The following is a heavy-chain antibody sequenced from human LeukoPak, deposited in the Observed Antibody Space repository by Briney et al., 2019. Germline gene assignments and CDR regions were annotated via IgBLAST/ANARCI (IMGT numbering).Heavy chain of an antibody. V-gene: IGHV3-23*01. CDR2: ISGSGGGNT. CDR3: AKVLHIVATNLIDY. D-gene: IGHD5-12*01. Sequence: GGSLRLSCAASGFTFSSYAMSWVRQSPGKGLEWVSAISGSGGGNTYFADSVKGRFTIARDDSKNTLYLLLNSLRNEDTAVYYCAKVLHIVATNLIDYWGQGTLVTVSS. CDR1: GFTFSSYA. J-gene: IGHJ4*01.